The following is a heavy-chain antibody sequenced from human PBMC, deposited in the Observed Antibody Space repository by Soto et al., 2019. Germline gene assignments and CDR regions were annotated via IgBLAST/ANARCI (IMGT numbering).Heavy chain of an antibody. CDR3: ARSGQAYCGGDCYSAPDY. D-gene: IGHD2-21*02. CDR2: IIPILGIA. Sequence: QVQLVQSGAEVKKPGSSVKVSCKASGGTFSSYTISWVRQAPGQGLEWMGRIIPILGIANYAQKFQGRVTITAEKSTSTAYMELSSLRSEDTAVYYCARSGQAYCGGDCYSAPDYWGQGTLVTVSS. J-gene: IGHJ4*02. CDR1: GGTFSSYT. V-gene: IGHV1-69*02.